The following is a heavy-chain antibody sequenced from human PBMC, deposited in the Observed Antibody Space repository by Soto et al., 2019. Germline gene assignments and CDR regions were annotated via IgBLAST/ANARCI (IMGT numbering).Heavy chain of an antibody. Sequence: QVQLVESGGGVVQPGRSLRLSCAASGFTFSSYGMYWVRQAPGKGLEWVAVIWYDGSNKYYADSVKGRFTISRDNSKNTLYLQMNSLRAEDTAVYYCARDGWGILGVTGDDHWGQGTLVTVSS. J-gene: IGHJ4*02. V-gene: IGHV3-33*01. D-gene: IGHD1-26*01. CDR2: IWYDGSNK. CDR1: GFTFSSYG. CDR3: ARDGWGILGVTGDDH.